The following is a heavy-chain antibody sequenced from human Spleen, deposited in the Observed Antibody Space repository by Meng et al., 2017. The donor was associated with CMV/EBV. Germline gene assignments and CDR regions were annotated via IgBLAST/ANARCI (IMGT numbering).Heavy chain of an antibody. J-gene: IGHJ6*02. D-gene: IGHD1-26*01. CDR2: INKDGSAT. V-gene: IGHV3-74*01. Sequence: GGSLRLSCAASAFIFGRHWMHWVRQSPGKGLVWVSLINKDGSATNYADSVKGRFTISRDNAKNTLYLQMNSLRAEDTAVYYCARGFLRGSSQCYYYGMDVWGQGTTVTV. CDR1: AFIFGRHW. CDR3: ARGFLRGSSQCYYYGMDV.